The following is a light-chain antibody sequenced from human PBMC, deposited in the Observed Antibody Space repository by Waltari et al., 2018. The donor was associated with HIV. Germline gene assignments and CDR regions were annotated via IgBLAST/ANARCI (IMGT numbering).Light chain of an antibody. CDR3: ATRDGSLKV. Sequence: QSVLTQPPSASGTPGQGVTISCVGDSSNIGSNYVYWYQQLPGTAPKVLSYRNNQRPSGVPDRFSGSKSGASASLTISGLRSADEAVYFCATRDGSLKVFGGGTKLTVL. CDR2: RNN. J-gene: IGLJ3*02. CDR1: SSNIGSNY. V-gene: IGLV1-47*01.